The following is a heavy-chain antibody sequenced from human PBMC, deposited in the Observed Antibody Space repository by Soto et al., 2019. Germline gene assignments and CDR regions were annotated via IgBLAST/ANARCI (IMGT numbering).Heavy chain of an antibody. J-gene: IGHJ4*02. D-gene: IGHD2-21*02. CDR3: AKDNVVVTDPYYFEY. Sequence: PVGSLRLSCAASGFTFSSYAMSWVRQAPGKGLEWVSAISGSGGSTYYADSVKGRFTISRDNSKNTLYLQMNSLRAEDTAVYYCAKDNVVVTDPYYFEYWGQGTLVPVSS. V-gene: IGHV3-23*01. CDR2: ISGSGGST. CDR1: GFTFSSYA.